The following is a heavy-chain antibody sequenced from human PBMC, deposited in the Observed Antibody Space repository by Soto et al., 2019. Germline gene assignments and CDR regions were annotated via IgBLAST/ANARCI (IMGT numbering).Heavy chain of an antibody. D-gene: IGHD6-13*01. CDR3: AKLQSWRALDY. J-gene: IGHJ4*02. V-gene: IGHV3-23*01. Sequence: EVLLLESGGGLVQPGGSLRLSCAASGFTFSNYDMGWVRQAPGEGLELVSFISGSGSGPYYADSVKGLFTISRDNAENTLYLQMNSLRVEDTAVYYCAKLQSWRALDYWGQGTLVTVSS. CDR1: GFTFSNYD. CDR2: ISGSGSGP.